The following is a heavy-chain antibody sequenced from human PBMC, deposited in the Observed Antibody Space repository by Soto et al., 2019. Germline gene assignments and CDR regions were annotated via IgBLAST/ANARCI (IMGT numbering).Heavy chain of an antibody. D-gene: IGHD3-22*01. V-gene: IGHV4-59*01. J-gene: IGHJ4*02. CDR2: IYYSGST. CDR1: SDSISSYY. Sequence: PSETLSLTCTVSSDSISSYYWSWIRQPPGKGLEWIGYIYYSGSTNYNPSLKSRVTISVDTSKNQFSLKLSSVTAADTAVYYCARGSYYDSSGYRYFDYWGQGTLVTVSS. CDR3: ARGSYYDSSGYRYFDY.